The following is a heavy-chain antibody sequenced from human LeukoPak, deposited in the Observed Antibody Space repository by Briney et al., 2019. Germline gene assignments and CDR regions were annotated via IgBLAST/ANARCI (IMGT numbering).Heavy chain of an antibody. D-gene: IGHD1-7*01. J-gene: IGHJ3*02. CDR2: VYTSGST. CDR1: GGSISGYY. V-gene: IGHV4-4*07. CDR3: ARLITGTTTAFDI. Sequence: SETLSLTCSVSGGSISGYYWTWIRQPTGKGLEWIGRVYTSGSTHYNPSLKTRLTMSVDTSKNQFSLKLSSVTAADTAVYYCARLITGTTTAFDIWGQGTMVTVSS.